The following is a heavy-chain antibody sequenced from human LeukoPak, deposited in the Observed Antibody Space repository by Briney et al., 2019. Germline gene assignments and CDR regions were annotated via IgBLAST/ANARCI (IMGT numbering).Heavy chain of an antibody. J-gene: IGHJ4*02. Sequence: VASVKVSCKASGGTSTTYAINWVRQAPGQGLEWMGGIIPMFGTPHYAQKFQGRVTIIADESMGTAYMDLSSLRSNDTAVYFCARAPLGPGFYYESTGYYYFDCWGQGSLVTVSS. CDR3: ARAPLGPGFYYESTGYYYFDC. CDR2: IIPMFGTP. CDR1: GGTSTTYA. V-gene: IGHV1-69*01. D-gene: IGHD3-22*01.